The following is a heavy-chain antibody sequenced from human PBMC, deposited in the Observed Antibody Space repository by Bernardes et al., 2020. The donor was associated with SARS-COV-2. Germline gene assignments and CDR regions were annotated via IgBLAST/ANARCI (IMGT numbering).Heavy chain of an antibody. Sequence: GGSLRLSCAASGFDFRDYWMTWVRQAPGKGLEWVANIKRDGSETYYVDSVKGRFTISRDNAKHLVFLQMNSLRAEDTAVFYCARSAGMDVWGQGTMVTVSS. V-gene: IGHV3-7*03. CDR3: ARSAGMDV. J-gene: IGHJ6*02. CDR2: IKRDGSET. CDR1: GFDFRDYW.